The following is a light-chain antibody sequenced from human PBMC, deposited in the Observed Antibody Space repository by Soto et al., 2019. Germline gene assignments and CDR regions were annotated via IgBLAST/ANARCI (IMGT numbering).Light chain of an antibody. Sequence: EIVLTQSPDTLSLSPGESATLSCRASQSISSSYLAWYQQKPGQAPRLLIYGASSRATGIPDRFSGSGSGTDFTLTISRLEPEDSAMYYCQQYVSCMFGQGTKLEIK. CDR1: QSISSSY. CDR2: GAS. J-gene: IGKJ1*01. V-gene: IGKV3-20*01. CDR3: QQYVSCM.